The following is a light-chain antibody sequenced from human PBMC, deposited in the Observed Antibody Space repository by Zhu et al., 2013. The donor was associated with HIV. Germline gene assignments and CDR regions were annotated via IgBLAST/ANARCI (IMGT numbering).Light chain of an antibody. CDR2: EVS. J-gene: IGLJ1*01. CDR1: SSDVGGYNY. Sequence: QSALTQPASVSGSPGQSITISCTGTSSDVGGYNYVSWYQQHPGKAPKLMIYEVSNRPSGVSNRFSGSKSGNTASLTISGLQAEDEADYYRNSYTSGFTALVFGTGTKVTVL. CDR3: NSYTSGFTALV. V-gene: IGLV2-14*01.